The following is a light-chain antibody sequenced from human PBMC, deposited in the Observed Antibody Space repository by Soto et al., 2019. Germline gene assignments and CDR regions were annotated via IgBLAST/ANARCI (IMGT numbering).Light chain of an antibody. CDR3: QQYGSSPPT. Sequence: IVLTQSPGTLSLSPGERTTLSCRASHRISRYLAWYQQKPGQGPRLLIYGASSRATGTPDRFSGSGSGTGFTLTINRLEPEDFALYYCQQYGSSPPTFGQGTRWIS. CDR1: HRISRY. J-gene: IGKJ1*01. V-gene: IGKV3-20*01. CDR2: GAS.